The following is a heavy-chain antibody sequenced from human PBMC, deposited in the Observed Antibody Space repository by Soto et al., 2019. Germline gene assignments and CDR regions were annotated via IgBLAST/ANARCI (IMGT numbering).Heavy chain of an antibody. CDR1: GGTFSSYA. Sequence: SVKVSCKASGGTFSSYAISWVRQAPGQGLEWMGGIIPIFGTANYAQKFQGRVTITRDTSASTAYMELSSLRSEDTAVYYCARTGYSGSYCDYWGQGTLVTVSS. CDR3: ARTGYSGSYCDY. CDR2: IIPIFGTA. D-gene: IGHD1-26*01. V-gene: IGHV1-69*05. J-gene: IGHJ4*02.